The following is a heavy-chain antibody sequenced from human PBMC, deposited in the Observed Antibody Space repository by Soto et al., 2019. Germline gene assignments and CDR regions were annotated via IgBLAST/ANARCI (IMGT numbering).Heavy chain of an antibody. CDR3: ARQRANDQGDPHDALDI. V-gene: IGHV3-53*01. J-gene: IGHJ3*02. Sequence: EVQLVESGGGLIQPGGSLRLSCAASGFSVSASYMNWVRQAPGKGLEWVSLIYSGGGTYYADSVKGRFTISRDNSKNTLYLQMNSLRAEDTAVYYCARQRANDQGDPHDALDIWGQGTMVTVSS. D-gene: IGHD4-17*01. CDR2: IYSGGGT. CDR1: GFSVSASY.